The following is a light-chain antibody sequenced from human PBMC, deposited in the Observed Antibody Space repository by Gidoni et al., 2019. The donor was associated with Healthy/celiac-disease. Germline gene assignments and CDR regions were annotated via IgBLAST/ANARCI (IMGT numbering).Light chain of an antibody. CDR2: AAS. J-gene: IGKJ4*01. Sequence: DILLTQSPSFLSSSVGDRVTITCRSSQGISSYLAWYQQKPVKTPKLLIYAASTLQSGVPSRFSGSGSGTEFTLTISSLQPEDFATYYCQQLNSYLPLTFGGXTKVEIK. CDR1: QGISSY. V-gene: IGKV1-9*01. CDR3: QQLNSYLPLT.